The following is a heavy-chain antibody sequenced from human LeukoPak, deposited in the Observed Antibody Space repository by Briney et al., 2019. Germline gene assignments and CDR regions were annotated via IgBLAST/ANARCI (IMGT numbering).Heavy chain of an antibody. V-gene: IGHV3-53*01. CDR1: GYTFSSYA. CDR2: IYSGGST. CDR3: ARERVVAFYFDY. Sequence: GGSLRLSCAASGYTFSSYAMNWVRQAPGKGLEWVSVIYSGGSTYYADSVKGRFTISRDNSKNTLHLQMNSLRAEDTAVYYCARERVVAFYFDYWGQGTLVTVSS. J-gene: IGHJ4*02. D-gene: IGHD3-3*01.